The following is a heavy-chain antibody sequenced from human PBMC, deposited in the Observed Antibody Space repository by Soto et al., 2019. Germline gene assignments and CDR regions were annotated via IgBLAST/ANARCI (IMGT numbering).Heavy chain of an antibody. J-gene: IGHJ4*02. CDR1: GYTFTSYG. Sequence: ASVKVSCKASGYTFTSYGISWVRQAPGQGLEWMGWISAYNGNTNYAQKLQGRVTVTTDTSTSTAYMELRSLRSDDTAVYYCAREYDYGDYQTPFVKYYFDYWGQGTLVTVSS. V-gene: IGHV1-18*01. D-gene: IGHD4-17*01. CDR2: ISAYNGNT. CDR3: AREYDYGDYQTPFVKYYFDY.